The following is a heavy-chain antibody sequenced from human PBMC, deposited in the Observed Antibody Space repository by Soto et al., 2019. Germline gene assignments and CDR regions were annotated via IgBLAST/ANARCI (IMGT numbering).Heavy chain of an antibody. CDR2: IYPGDSDT. CDR1: GYSVNTYW. V-gene: IGHV5-51*01. Sequence: GESLKISCKGSGYSVNTYWIGWVRQMPGKGLEWMGIIYPGDSDTRYSPSFQGQVTISADKSISTAYLQWSSLKASETAMYYCAREAQGAFDIWGQGTMVTVSS. CDR3: AREAQGAFDI. J-gene: IGHJ3*02.